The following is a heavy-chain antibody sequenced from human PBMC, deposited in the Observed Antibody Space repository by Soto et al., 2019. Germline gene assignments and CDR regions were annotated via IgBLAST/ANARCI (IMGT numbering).Heavy chain of an antibody. CDR1: GFTFSSYW. CDR3: ARDFGGYSYGYPRDAFDI. J-gene: IGHJ3*02. V-gene: IGHV3-74*01. D-gene: IGHD5-18*01. CDR2: INSDGSST. Sequence: PGGSLRLSCAASGFTFSSYWMHWVRQAPGKGLVWVSRINSDGSSTSYADSVKGRFTISRDNAKNTLYLQMNSLRAEDTAVYYCARDFGGYSYGYPRDAFDIWGQGTMVTVSS.